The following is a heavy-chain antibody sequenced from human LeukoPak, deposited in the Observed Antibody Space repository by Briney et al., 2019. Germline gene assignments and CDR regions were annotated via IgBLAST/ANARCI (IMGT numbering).Heavy chain of an antibody. Sequence: ASVKVSCKASGYNFNDYYIHWVRQAPGQGLEWMGWINPDSGGTSYAQKFQGRVTMTRDTSISTAYMDLSRLRSGDTAVFYCAREPCVSTSCYSPDSWGQGTLVTVSS. V-gene: IGHV1-2*02. D-gene: IGHD2-2*01. CDR1: GYNFNDYY. CDR2: INPDSGGT. CDR3: AREPCVSTSCYSPDS. J-gene: IGHJ4*02.